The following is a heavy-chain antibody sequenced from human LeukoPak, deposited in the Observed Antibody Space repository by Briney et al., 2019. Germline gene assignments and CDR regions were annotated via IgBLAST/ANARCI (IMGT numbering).Heavy chain of an antibody. CDR1: GFTVSGNY. CDR3: VGELTMTNAFDI. V-gene: IGHV3-66*01. CDR2: IYGGGST. Sequence: GGSLRLSCAASGFTVSGNYMSWVRQAPGKGLEWVSIIYGGGSTYYADSVKGRFTISRDNSKNTLYLQMNSLRVEDTAVYYCVGELTMTNAFDIWGHGTMVTVSS. D-gene: IGHD1-14*01. J-gene: IGHJ3*02.